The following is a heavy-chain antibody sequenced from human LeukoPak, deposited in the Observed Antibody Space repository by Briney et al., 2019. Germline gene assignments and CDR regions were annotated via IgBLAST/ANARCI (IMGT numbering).Heavy chain of an antibody. J-gene: IGHJ3*02. CDR3: AVFMIRSAFDI. V-gene: IGHV4-34*01. Sequence: SETLSLTCAVYGGSFSVYYWSWIRQPPGKGLEWIGEINHSGSTNYNPSLKSRVTISVDTSKNQFSLKLSSVTAADTAVYYCAVFMIRSAFDIWGQGTMVTVSS. CDR2: INHSGST. CDR1: GGSFSVYY. D-gene: IGHD3-22*01.